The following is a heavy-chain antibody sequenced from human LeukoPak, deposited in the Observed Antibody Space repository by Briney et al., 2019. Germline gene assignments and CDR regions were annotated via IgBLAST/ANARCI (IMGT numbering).Heavy chain of an antibody. CDR3: ARGRHPDLDYDYCMDV. J-gene: IGHJ6*03. CDR2: MSPNSGDT. CDR1: GYSFTSYD. Sequence: ASVKVSCKASGYSFTSYDINWVRQAPGQGLEWMGWMSPNSGDTDFAQKFQGRVIMTRNTSISTAYMGLNSLGSEDTAVYYCARGRHPDLDYDYCMDVWGKGTTVTVSS. V-gene: IGHV1-8*01. D-gene: IGHD3/OR15-3a*01.